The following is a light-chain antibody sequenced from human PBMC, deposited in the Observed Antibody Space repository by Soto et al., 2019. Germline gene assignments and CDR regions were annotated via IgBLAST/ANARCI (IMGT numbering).Light chain of an antibody. V-gene: IGKV3-20*01. CDR1: QSVSSSY. Sequence: EIVLTQSPGTLSLSPGERATLSCRASQSVSSSYLAWYQQKPGQAPRLLIYGACSRATGIPDRFSGSGSGTDFTLTISRLEPEDFAVYYCQQYGSSPRTFGQGTKV. CDR3: QQYGSSPRT. CDR2: GAC. J-gene: IGKJ1*01.